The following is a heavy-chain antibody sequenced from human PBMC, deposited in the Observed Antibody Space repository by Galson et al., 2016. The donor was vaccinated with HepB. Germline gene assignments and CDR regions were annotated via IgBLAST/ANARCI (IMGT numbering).Heavy chain of an antibody. CDR2: IYSGGAT. Sequence: CAGSGFIVSSHYLNWVRQAPGTGLEWVAIIYSGGATYYAESVKGRFTISRDNPKNTLYLQMDGLRVEDTAVYYCARDPGRIAAAGHLDSWGQGTLVTVSS. V-gene: IGHV3-53*01. CDR1: GFIVSSHY. J-gene: IGHJ5*01. CDR3: ARDPGRIAAAGHLDS. D-gene: IGHD6-13*01.